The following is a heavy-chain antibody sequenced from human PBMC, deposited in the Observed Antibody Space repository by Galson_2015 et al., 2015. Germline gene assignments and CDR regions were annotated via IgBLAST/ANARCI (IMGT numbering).Heavy chain of an antibody. J-gene: IGHJ4*02. D-gene: IGHD1/OR15-1a*01. Sequence: SLRLSCAASGFTFSSYAMSWVRQAPGKGLEWVSAISGSGGSTDYADSVKGRFTISRDNSKNTLYLQMNSLRAEDTAVYYCAKTLTGTPLYYFDYWGQGTLVTVSS. CDR3: AKTLTGTPLYYFDY. V-gene: IGHV3-23*01. CDR1: GFTFSSYA. CDR2: ISGSGGST.